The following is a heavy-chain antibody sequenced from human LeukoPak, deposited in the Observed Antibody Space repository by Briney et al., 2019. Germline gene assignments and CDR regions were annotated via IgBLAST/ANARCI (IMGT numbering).Heavy chain of an antibody. CDR2: IYPGDSDT. CDR1: GYSFTSYW. J-gene: IGHJ4*02. V-gene: IGHV5-51*01. Sequence: GESLKISCKGSGYSFTSYWIGWVRQMPGKGLEWMGIIYPGDSDTRYSPSFQGQVTISADKSISTAYLQWSGLKASDTAMYYCARRHYYGGNEYYFDYWGQGTLVTVSS. CDR3: ARRHYYGGNEYYFDY. D-gene: IGHD4-17*01.